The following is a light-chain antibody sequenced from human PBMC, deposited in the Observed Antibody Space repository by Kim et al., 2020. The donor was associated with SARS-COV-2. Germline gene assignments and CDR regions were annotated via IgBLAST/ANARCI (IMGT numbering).Light chain of an antibody. CDR1: NMGDND. CDR3: QAWDSSTAV. V-gene: IGLV3-1*01. Sequence: SVSPANEASITCSGDNMGDNDVCWIQQKPGQPPVLVIYQDRKRPSGFPERFSGSNSGNTATLTISGTQAMDEADYYCQAWDSSTAVFGTGTKVSFL. J-gene: IGLJ1*01. CDR2: QDR.